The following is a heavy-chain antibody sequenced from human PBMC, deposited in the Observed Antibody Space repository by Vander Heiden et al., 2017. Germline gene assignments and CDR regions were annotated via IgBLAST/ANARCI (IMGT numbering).Heavy chain of an antibody. Sequence: EVQLLESGGGWVQPGGSLRLSCAASGFTFRGYAMTWVRQAPGKGLEWVSGISGSGGSTYYADSVKGRFTISRDNLKNTLYLQMDSLRADDTAAYYCAKDKGTGTTFFDYWGQGTLVTVSS. CDR3: AKDKGTGTTFFDY. CDR1: GFTFRGYA. J-gene: IGHJ4*02. D-gene: IGHD1-7*01. V-gene: IGHV3-23*01. CDR2: ISGSGGST.